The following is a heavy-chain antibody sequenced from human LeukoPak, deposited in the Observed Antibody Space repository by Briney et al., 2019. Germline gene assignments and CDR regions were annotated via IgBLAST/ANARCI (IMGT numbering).Heavy chain of an antibody. D-gene: IGHD3-22*01. CDR3: AGASYDSSGVH. CDR1: GGSISSYY. Sequence: SSETLSLTCTVSGGSISSYYWSWIRQPPGKGLEWIGYIYYSGSTNYNPSPKTRVIITVNTSKNQFSLKLSSVTAADTAVYYCAGASYDSSGVHWGQGTLVTVSS. V-gene: IGHV4-59*01. CDR2: IYYSGST. J-gene: IGHJ4*02.